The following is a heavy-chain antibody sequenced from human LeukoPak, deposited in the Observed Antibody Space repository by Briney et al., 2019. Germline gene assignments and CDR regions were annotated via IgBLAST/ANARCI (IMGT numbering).Heavy chain of an antibody. D-gene: IGHD2-8*01. Sequence: LEASVKVSCKASGYTFTGYYMHWVRQAPGQGLEWMGWINPNSGGTNYAQKFQGRVTMTRDTSISTAYMELSRLRSDDTAVYYCARSRYCTNGVCRGDPNNWFDPWGQGTLVTVSS. CDR2: INPNSGGT. CDR3: ARSRYCTNGVCRGDPNNWFDP. CDR1: GYTFTGYY. J-gene: IGHJ5*02. V-gene: IGHV1-2*02.